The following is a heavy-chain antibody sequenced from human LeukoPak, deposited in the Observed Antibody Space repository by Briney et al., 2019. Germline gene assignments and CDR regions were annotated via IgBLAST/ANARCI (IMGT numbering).Heavy chain of an antibody. CDR1: GFTFSSYA. J-gene: IGHJ3*02. CDR2: ISGSGGST. CDR3: ARGWLAFDI. V-gene: IGHV3-23*01. Sequence: GGSLRLSCAASGFTFSSYAMNWVRQAPGKGLEWVSAISGSGGSTYYADSVKGRFTISRDNFKNTLYLQMNSLRAEDTAVYYCARGWLAFDIWGQGTMVTVSS. D-gene: IGHD5-24*01.